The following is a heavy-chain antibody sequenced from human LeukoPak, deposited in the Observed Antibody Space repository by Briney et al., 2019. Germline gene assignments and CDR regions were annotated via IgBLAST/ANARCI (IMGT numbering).Heavy chain of an antibody. CDR1: GDSVSTYC. D-gene: IGHD6-6*01. CDR2: IYYSGST. V-gene: IGHV4-59*08. Sequence: SETLSLTCTVSGDSVSTYCWSWIRQPPGKGLEWIGCIYYSGSTNYNPSLKSRVTISVDTSKNQFSLKLSSVTAADTAVYYCARHVSSAARLFDYWGQGTLVTVSS. J-gene: IGHJ4*02. CDR3: ARHVSSAARLFDY.